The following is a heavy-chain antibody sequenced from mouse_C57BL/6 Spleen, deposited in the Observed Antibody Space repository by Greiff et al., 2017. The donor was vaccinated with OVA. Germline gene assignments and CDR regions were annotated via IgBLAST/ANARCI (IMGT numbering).Heavy chain of an antibody. D-gene: IGHD1-1*01. J-gene: IGHJ1*03. CDR3: AREYYGSSNWYFDV. V-gene: IGHV1-64*01. CDR2: IHPNSGST. Sequence: VQLQQPGAELVKPGASVKLSCKASGYTFTSYWMHWVKQRPGQGLEWIGMIHPNSGSTNYNEKFKSKATLSVDKSSSTANMQLSSLTSEDSAVYYCAREYYGSSNWYFDVWGTGTTVTVSS. CDR1: GYTFTSYW.